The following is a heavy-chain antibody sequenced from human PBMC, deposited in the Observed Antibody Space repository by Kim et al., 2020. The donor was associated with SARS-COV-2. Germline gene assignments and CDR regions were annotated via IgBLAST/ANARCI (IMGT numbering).Heavy chain of an antibody. D-gene: IGHD6-6*01. J-gene: IGHJ6*02. V-gene: IGHV3-48*02. CDR1: GFTFSSYS. Sequence: GGSLRLSCAASGFTFSSYSMNWVRQAPGKGLEWVSYISSSSSTIYYADSVKGRFTISRDNAKNSLYLQMNSLRDEDTAVYYCARDPTILAPIAARRGLVAYGMDVWGQGTTVTVSS. CDR2: ISSSSSTI. CDR3: ARDPTILAPIAARRGLVAYGMDV.